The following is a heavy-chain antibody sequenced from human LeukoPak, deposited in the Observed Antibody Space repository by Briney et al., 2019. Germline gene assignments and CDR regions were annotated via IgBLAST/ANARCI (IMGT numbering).Heavy chain of an antibody. CDR1: GFTFSDYV. J-gene: IGHJ4*02. Sequence: PGGSLRLSCAASGFTFSDYVMSWVRQAPGQGLEWVSTITHTGGSTFFADSVEGRFTVSRDNSNNALFLQMNGLRAADTARYYCARAFTSGLLSGDGLGYWGQGTLVTVSS. D-gene: IGHD3-10*01. CDR3: ARAFTSGLLSGDGLGY. V-gene: IGHV3-23*01. CDR2: ITHTGGST.